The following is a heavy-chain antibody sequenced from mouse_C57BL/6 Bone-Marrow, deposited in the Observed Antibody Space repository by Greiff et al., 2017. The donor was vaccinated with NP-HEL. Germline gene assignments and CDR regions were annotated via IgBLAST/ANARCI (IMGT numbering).Heavy chain of an antibody. V-gene: IGHV1-64*01. CDR3: ARSRETAQATYAY. J-gene: IGHJ3*01. CDR1: GYTFTSYW. CDR2: IHPNSGST. D-gene: IGHD3-2*02. Sequence: QVQLQQSGAELVKPGASVKLSCKASGYTFTSYWMHWVKQRPGQGLEWIGMIHPNSGSTNYNEKFKSKATLTVDKSSSTAYMQLSSLTSEDSAVYYCARSRETAQATYAYWGQGTLVTVSA.